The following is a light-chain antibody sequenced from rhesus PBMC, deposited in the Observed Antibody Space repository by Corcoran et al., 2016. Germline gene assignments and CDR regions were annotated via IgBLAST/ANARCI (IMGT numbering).Light chain of an antibody. V-gene: IGKV1-44*03. CDR1: QNIYTN. Sequence: QMTQSPSALSASIGDRVTISCRASQNIYTNVAWYQQKPGKAPEFLIYAVSTLQTGIPSRFSGSGSGTEFPLTISSLQPEDSATYFCQQYYDYPLTFGGGTKVEIK. CDR3: QQYYDYPLT. CDR2: AVS. J-gene: IGKJ4*01.